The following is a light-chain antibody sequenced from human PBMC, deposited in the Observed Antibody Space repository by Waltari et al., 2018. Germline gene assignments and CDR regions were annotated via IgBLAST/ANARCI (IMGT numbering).Light chain of an antibody. V-gene: IGKV3-15*01. Sequence: ETVMTQYEARLGFSPGERTTLSGRTSKTVSTNLAWYQTKSGQAPRLLIYAASTRATGIPARFSGIGSGTEFTLTILLLQSEDFAVYYCQQYNNWPPGTFGQGTKLEI. J-gene: IGKJ2*01. CDR2: AAS. CDR3: QQYNNWPPGT. CDR1: KTVSTN.